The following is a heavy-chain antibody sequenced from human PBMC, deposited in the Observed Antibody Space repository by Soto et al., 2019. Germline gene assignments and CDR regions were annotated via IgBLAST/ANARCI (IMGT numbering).Heavy chain of an antibody. J-gene: IGHJ4*02. V-gene: IGHV1-2*02. CDR3: AREYSSSWYSYYYDSSGSPRFDY. CDR1: GYTFTGYY. CDR2: INPNSGGT. Sequence: GASVKVSCKASGYTFTGYYMHWVRQAPGQGLEWMGWINPNSGGTNYAQKFQGRVTMTRDTSISTAYMELSRLRSDDTAVYYCAREYSSSWYSYYYDSSGSPRFDYWGQGTLVTVS. D-gene: IGHD3-22*01.